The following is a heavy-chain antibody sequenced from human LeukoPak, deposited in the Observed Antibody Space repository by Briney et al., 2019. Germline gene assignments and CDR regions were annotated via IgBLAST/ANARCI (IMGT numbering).Heavy chain of an antibody. CDR1: GFTFSNYA. CDR2: ISGIGGST. D-gene: IGHD6-13*01. CDR3: TKAARIAGPSYYYYGMDV. J-gene: IGHJ6*04. V-gene: IGHV3-23*01. Sequence: GGSLRLSCAASGFTFSNYAMSWVRQAPGKGLEWLSAISGIGGSTYYADSVTGRFTISRDNSNNTLDLQMNSLRADDTAVYYCTKAARIAGPSYYYYGMDVWGKGTTVTAST.